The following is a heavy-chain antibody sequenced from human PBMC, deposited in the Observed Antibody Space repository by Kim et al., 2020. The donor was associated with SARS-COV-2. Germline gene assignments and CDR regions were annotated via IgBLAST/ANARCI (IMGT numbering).Heavy chain of an antibody. D-gene: IGHD2-2*01. CDR2: IKSDGSIT. CDR3: VRAPSTAAGH. CDR1: GFTFSSYW. Sequence: GGSLRLSCAASGFTFSSYWMHWVRQAPGKGLVWVSRIKSDGSITNYADPVKGRFTISRDNAKNTLYLQMNSLRADDTAIYYCVRAPSTAAGHWGQGTLVT. J-gene: IGHJ1*01. V-gene: IGHV3-74*01.